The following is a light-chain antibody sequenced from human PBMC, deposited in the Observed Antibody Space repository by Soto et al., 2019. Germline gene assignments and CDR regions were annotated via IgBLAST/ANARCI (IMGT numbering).Light chain of an antibody. CDR2: AAS. Sequence: EIVLTESPGTLSLSPVERANLSRKASQSVSSSHLAWYQHKPGQAPRLLIYAASSRATGSPDRFSGGGSGTDFTLTISRLEPEDFAVYYCQQYGYSPITFGQGTRLEIK. CDR1: QSVSSSH. CDR3: QQYGYSPIT. V-gene: IGKV3-20*01. J-gene: IGKJ5*01.